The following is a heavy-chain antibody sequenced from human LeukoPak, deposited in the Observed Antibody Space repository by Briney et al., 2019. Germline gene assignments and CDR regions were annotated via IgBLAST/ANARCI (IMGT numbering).Heavy chain of an antibody. V-gene: IGHV3-23*01. J-gene: IGHJ4*02. Sequence: GGSLRLSCAVSGFLFSHYTMTWVRQGPGKGLEWVSSINGSGDATLYADSVMGRFTISRDNSKNTLHLQMNSLRAEDTAVYYCARDRGRRYLDYWGQGTLVTVSS. CDR1: GFLFSHYT. CDR3: ARDRGRRYLDY. CDR2: INGSGDAT. D-gene: IGHD3-10*01.